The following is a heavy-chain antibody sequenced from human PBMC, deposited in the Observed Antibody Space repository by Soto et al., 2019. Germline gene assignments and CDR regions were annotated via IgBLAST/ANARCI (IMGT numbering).Heavy chain of an antibody. CDR3: AKAPANIVVVITVPFDY. D-gene: IGHD3-22*01. CDR1: GFTFSSYV. J-gene: IGHJ4*02. V-gene: IGHV3-23*01. Sequence: PGGSLRLSCAASGFTFSSYVMSWVRQAPGKGLEWVSAISGSGGSTYYADSVKGRFTISRDNSKNTLYLQMNSLRAEDTAVYYCAKAPANIVVVITVPFDYWGQGTLVTVSS. CDR2: ISGSGGST.